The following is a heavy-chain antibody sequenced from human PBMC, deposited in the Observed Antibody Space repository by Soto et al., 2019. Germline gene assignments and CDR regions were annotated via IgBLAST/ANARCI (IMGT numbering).Heavy chain of an antibody. CDR3: AMVDVYVTPSPQDV. CDR2: INTYNGNT. Sequence: QVQLVQSGAEVKNPGASVKVSCKTSGYTFTSYGIGWARQAPGQGLEWMGWINTYNGNTNYAQNRQGKVTQTTDTTTSTAYMELRSLRSNDTAIYYCAMVDVYVTPSPQDVWGQGTTVTVSS. D-gene: IGHD3-16*01. CDR1: GYTFTSYG. V-gene: IGHV1-18*01. J-gene: IGHJ6*02.